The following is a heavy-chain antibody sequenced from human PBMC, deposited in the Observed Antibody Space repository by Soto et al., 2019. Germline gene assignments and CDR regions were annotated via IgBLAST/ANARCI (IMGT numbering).Heavy chain of an antibody. V-gene: IGHV4-34*01. D-gene: IGHD1-26*01. CDR3: ARGRELGFDY. J-gene: IGHJ4*02. Sequence: QVQLQQWGAGLLKPSETLSLTCAVYGGSFSGYYWSWIRQPPGKGLEWIGEINHSGSTNYNPSLKSRVTISVDTSKNQFSLKPSSVTAADTAVYYCARGRELGFDYWGQGTLVTVSS. CDR2: INHSGST. CDR1: GGSFSGYY.